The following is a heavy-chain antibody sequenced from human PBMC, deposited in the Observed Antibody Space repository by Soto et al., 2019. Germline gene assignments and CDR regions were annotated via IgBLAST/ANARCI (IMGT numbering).Heavy chain of an antibody. V-gene: IGHV4-31*03. CDR3: ARDKITGLFDY. CDR2: IYHSGRT. CDR1: GGSISNGYYY. Sequence: SETLSLTCTVSGGSISNGYYYWSWVRQNPGKGLEWIGHIYHSGRTYYNPSLKSRVTISVDTSKNQFSLKLTSVTAADTAVYYCARDKITGLFDYWGQGTLVTVSS. D-gene: IGHD2-8*02. J-gene: IGHJ4*02.